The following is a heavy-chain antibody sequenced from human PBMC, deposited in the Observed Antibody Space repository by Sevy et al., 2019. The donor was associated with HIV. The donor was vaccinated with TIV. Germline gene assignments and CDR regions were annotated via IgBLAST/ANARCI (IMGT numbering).Heavy chain of an antibody. CDR1: GFTFSNFA. CDR3: SRGTQTQMIRGFVFDF. V-gene: IGHV3-30*04. D-gene: IGHD3-10*01. CDR2: ISNDGTKK. Sequence: GGSLRLSCVASGFTFSNFAMHWVRQSPGKGLEWVAVISNDGTKKYYSDSVEGRFTISRDTSKTTLYLQMNSLRTEDAALYDCSRGTQTQMIRGFVFDFWGQGTLVTVSS. J-gene: IGHJ4*02.